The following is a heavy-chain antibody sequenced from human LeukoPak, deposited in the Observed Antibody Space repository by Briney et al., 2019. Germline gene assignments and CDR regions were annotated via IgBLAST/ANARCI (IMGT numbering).Heavy chain of an antibody. CDR2: IYSGGST. J-gene: IGHJ4*02. D-gene: IGHD3-10*01. Sequence: GGSLRLSCAASEFSVGSNYMTWVRQAPGKGLEWVSLIYSGGSTYHADSVKGRFTISRDNSKNTLYLQMNSLRAEDTAVYYCARDAFGGEGYFDYWGQGTLVTVSS. CDR1: EFSVGSNY. V-gene: IGHV3-66*01. CDR3: ARDAFGGEGYFDY.